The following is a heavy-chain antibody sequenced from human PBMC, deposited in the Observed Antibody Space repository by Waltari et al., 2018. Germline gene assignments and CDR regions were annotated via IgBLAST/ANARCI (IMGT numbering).Heavy chain of an antibody. Sequence: QVQLQQWGAGLLQSSETLSLTCAVYGGSFSGYYWGWVRQPPGKGLEWIGEIHHAGYTTHNPARGSRVTMSADTSKSQFSLKLNSVTAADTAVYYCVRLEDCTGPGGHCYSGDPFALDVWGQGTTVTVSS. V-gene: IGHV4-34*02. J-gene: IGHJ6*02. CDR1: GGSFSGYY. CDR2: IHHAGYT. CDR3: VRLEDCTGPGGHCYSGDPFALDV. D-gene: IGHD2-15*01.